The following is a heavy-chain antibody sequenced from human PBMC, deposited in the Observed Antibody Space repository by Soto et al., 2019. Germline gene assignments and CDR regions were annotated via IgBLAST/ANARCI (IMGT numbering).Heavy chain of an antibody. CDR2: IYYSGST. V-gene: IGHV4-31*03. J-gene: IGHJ5*02. CDR3: ARDMVVVPAAHTRGFDP. CDR1: GGSIIRGGYY. D-gene: IGHD2-2*01. Sequence: LSEALSLTCTVSGGSIIRGGYYWSLIRQHPGKGLEWIGYIYYSGSTYYNPSLKSRVTISVDTSKNQFSLKLSSVTAADTAVYYCARDMVVVPAAHTRGFDPWGQGTLVTVSS.